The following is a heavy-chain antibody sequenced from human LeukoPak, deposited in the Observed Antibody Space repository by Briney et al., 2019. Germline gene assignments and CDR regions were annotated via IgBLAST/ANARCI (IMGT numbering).Heavy chain of an antibody. CDR2: IKQDGSEK. J-gene: IGHJ6*02. Sequence: GGSLRLSCTASGFTFSSYWMSWVRQAPGKGLEWVANIKQDGSEKYYVDSVKGRFTISRDNAKNSLYLQMNSLRAEDTAVYYCARSSYYYYYGMDVWGQGTTVTVSS. D-gene: IGHD6-6*01. V-gene: IGHV3-7*01. CDR1: GFTFSSYW. CDR3: ARSSYYYYYGMDV.